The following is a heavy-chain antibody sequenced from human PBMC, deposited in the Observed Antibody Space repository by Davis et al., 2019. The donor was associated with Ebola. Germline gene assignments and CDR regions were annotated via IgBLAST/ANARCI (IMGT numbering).Heavy chain of an antibody. CDR1: GYTFSNYY. Sequence: ASVKVSCKASGYTFSNYYMHWVRQAPGHGLEWMGTINPTGDSTFYAQRFRGRVIMTRDTSTSTVYMELSSLRSEDTAVYYCAREYSGTYNFDYWGQGTLVTVSS. J-gene: IGHJ4*02. V-gene: IGHV1-46*01. CDR2: INPTGDST. D-gene: IGHD1-26*01. CDR3: AREYSGTYNFDY.